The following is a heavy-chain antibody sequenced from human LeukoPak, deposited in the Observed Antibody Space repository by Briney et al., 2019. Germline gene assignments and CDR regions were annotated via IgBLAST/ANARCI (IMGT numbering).Heavy chain of an antibody. CDR3: ARDDSSGFGDAFDI. J-gene: IGHJ3*02. CDR2: IYSGGST. V-gene: IGHV3-66*01. Sequence: GGSLRLSCAASGFTVSSNYMSWVRQAPGKGLEWVSVIYSGGSTYYADSVKGRFTISRDNSKNSLYLQMNSLRAEDTAVYYCARDDSSGFGDAFDIWGQGTMVTVSS. CDR1: GFTVSSNY. D-gene: IGHD3-22*01.